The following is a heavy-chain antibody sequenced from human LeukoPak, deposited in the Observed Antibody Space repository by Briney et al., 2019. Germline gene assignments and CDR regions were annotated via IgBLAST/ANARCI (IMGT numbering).Heavy chain of an antibody. Sequence: GRSLRLSCAASGFTFSSYGMHWVRQAPGKGLEWVVVISYDGSNKYYADSVKGRFTISRDNSKNTLYLQMNSLRAEDTAVYYCAKDARITMVRASLDYWGQGTLVTVSS. CDR3: AKDARITMVRASLDY. D-gene: IGHD3-10*01. J-gene: IGHJ4*02. V-gene: IGHV3-30*18. CDR1: GFTFSSYG. CDR2: ISYDGSNK.